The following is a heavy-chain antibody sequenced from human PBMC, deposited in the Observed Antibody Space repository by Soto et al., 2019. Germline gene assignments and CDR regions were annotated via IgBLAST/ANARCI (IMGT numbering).Heavy chain of an antibody. CDR2: IIPIFGTA. D-gene: IGHD3-22*01. J-gene: IGHJ4*02. Sequence: QVQLVQSGAEVKKPGSSVKVSCKASGGTFSSYAISWVRQAPGHGLEWMGGIIPIFGTANYAQKFQGRVTITADESTSTAYMELSSLRSEDTAVYYCARGYYYDSSGYYSNAYYFDYWGQGTLVTVSS. CDR1: GGTFSSYA. V-gene: IGHV1-69*01. CDR3: ARGYYYDSSGYYSNAYYFDY.